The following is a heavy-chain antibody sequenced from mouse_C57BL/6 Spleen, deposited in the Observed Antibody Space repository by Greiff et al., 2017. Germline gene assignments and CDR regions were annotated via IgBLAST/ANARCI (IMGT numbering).Heavy chain of an antibody. CDR2: ISYDGSN. V-gene: IGHV3-6*01. CDR1: GYSITSGYY. Sequence: EVKLMESGPGLVKPSQSLSLTCSVTGYSITSGYYWNWIRQFPGNKLEWMGYISYDGSNNYNPSLKNRISITRDTSKNQFFLKLNSVTTKDTATYHCARDRYFDVWGTGTTVTVSS. J-gene: IGHJ1*03. CDR3: ARDRYFDV.